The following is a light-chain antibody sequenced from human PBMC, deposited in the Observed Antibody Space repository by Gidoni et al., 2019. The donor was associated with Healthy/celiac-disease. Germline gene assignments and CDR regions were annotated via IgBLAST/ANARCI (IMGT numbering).Light chain of an antibody. J-gene: IGKJ1*01. CDR2: AGS. CDR1: QSISSY. V-gene: IGKV1-39*01. Sequence: DIQLTQSPSSLSASVGDRVTITCRESQSISSYLNWYQQKPGKAPKLLIYAGSILQSGVPSRFSGSGSGTDFTLTISSLQPEDFATYYCQKRDSTPQTFGQGTKVEIK. CDR3: QKRDSTPQT.